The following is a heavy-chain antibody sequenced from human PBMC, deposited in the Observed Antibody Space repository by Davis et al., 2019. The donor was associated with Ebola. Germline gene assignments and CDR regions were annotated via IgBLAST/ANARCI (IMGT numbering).Heavy chain of an antibody. J-gene: IGHJ6*02. CDR3: ARELVVVVAATPWYYGMDV. CDR2: ISGSGGST. V-gene: IGHV3-48*02. CDR1: GFTFSSYS. D-gene: IGHD2-15*01. Sequence: PGGSLRLSCAASGFTFSSYSMNWVRQAPGKGLEWVSAISGSGGSTYYADSVKGRFTISRDNAKNSLYLQMNSLRDEDTAVYYCARELVVVVAATPWYYGMDVWGQGTTVTVSS.